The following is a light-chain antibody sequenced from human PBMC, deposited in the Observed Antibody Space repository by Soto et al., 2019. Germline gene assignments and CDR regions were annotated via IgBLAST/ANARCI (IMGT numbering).Light chain of an antibody. J-gene: IGKJ4*01. CDR1: QSVSSSY. Sequence: EIVLTQSPGTLSLSPGERATLSCRASQSVSSSYLAWYQQKPGQAPRLLIYGASSRATGIPDRFSGSGSGTEFTITISRLEPEDVAVYYCQQYGSSPPVTFGGGTKVEIK. CDR3: QQYGSSPPVT. V-gene: IGKV3-20*01. CDR2: GAS.